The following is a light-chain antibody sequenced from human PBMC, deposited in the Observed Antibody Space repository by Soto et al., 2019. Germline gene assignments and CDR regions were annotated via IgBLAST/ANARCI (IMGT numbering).Light chain of an antibody. CDR3: KSYAGSNTYV. J-gene: IGLJ1*01. Sequence: QSVLTQPPSASGSPGQSVTISCTGTKXDIGVYDFVSWYQHHPGKAPRLIIYEVVQRPSGVPGRFSGSKSGNTASLTVSGLQAADEADYFCKSYAGSNTYVFGSGTKVTVL. V-gene: IGLV2-8*01. CDR2: EVV. CDR1: KXDIGVYDF.